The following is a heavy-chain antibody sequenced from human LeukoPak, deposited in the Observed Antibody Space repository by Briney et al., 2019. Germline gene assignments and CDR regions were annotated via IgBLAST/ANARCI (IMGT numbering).Heavy chain of an antibody. V-gene: IGHV1-18*01. CDR3: ARVDLSGYSGYDLLED. Sequence: WASVKVSCKASGYTFTSYGISWVRQAPGQGLEWMGWISAYNGNTNYAQKLQGRVTMTTDTSTSTAYMELRSLRSDDTAVYYCARVDLSGYSGYDLLEDWGQGTLVTVSS. CDR2: ISAYNGNT. CDR1: GYTFTSYG. J-gene: IGHJ4*02. D-gene: IGHD5-12*01.